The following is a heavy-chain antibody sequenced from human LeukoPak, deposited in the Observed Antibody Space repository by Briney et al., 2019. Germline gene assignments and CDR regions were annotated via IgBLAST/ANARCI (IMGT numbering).Heavy chain of an antibody. CDR1: GGTFSSYA. CDR2: IIPIFGTA. CDR3: ARDRSGNPDYYDAGAWYFDL. J-gene: IGHJ2*01. D-gene: IGHD3-22*01. V-gene: IGHV1-69*13. Sequence: SVKLSCKASGGTFSSYAISWVRQPPGQGLEWMGGIIPIFGTANYAQKFQGRVTITADESTSTAYMELSSLRSEDTAVYYCARDRSGNPDYYDAGAWYFDLWGRGTLVTVSS.